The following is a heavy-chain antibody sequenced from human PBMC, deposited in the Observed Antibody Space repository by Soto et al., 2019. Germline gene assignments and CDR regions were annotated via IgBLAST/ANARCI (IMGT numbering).Heavy chain of an antibody. D-gene: IGHD3-3*01. Sequence: QVQLVESGGGVVQPGRSLRLSCAASGFTFSSYAMHWVRQAPGKGLEWVAVISYDGSNKYYADSVKGRFTISRDNSKNTLYLQMNSLRAEDTAVYYCARDIAYYDFWSGYYPPTSSYYGMDVWGQGTTVTVSS. CDR3: ARDIAYYDFWSGYYPPTSSYYGMDV. CDR2: ISYDGSNK. CDR1: GFTFSSYA. J-gene: IGHJ6*02. V-gene: IGHV3-30-3*01.